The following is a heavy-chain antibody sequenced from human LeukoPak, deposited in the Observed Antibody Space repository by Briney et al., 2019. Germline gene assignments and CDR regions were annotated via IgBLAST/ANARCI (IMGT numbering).Heavy chain of an antibody. CDR1: GFTFSRYW. Sequence: GGSLRLSCAASGFTFSRYWMHWVRQAPGKGLVWVSHINSDGSGTSYADSVKGRFTISRDNAKNTLYLQMNSLRAEDTAVYYCARDLGYRYFHHWGHGTLVTVSS. CDR3: ARDLGYRYFHH. J-gene: IGHJ1*01. V-gene: IGHV3-74*01. CDR2: INSDGSGT. D-gene: IGHD5-24*01.